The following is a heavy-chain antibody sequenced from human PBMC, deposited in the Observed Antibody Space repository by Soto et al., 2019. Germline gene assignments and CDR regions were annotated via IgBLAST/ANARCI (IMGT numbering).Heavy chain of an antibody. CDR2: ISYDGSNK. CDR3: ARDRSLYSSSWYVFDY. J-gene: IGHJ4*02. CDR1: GFTFSSYA. V-gene: IGHV3-30-3*01. D-gene: IGHD6-13*01. Sequence: QVQLVESGGGVVQPGRSLRLSCAASGFTFSSYAMHWVRQAPGKGLEWVAVISYDGSNKYYADSVKGRFTISRDNSKNTLYLQMNSMRAEDTAVYYCARDRSLYSSSWYVFDYWGQGTLVTVSS.